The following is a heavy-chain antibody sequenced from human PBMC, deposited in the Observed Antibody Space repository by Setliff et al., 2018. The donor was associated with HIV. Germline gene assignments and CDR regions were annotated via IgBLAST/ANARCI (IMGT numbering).Heavy chain of an antibody. V-gene: IGHV4-39*07. CDR2: MYYTGNT. CDR3: ARLEYYSDGNGYLQFYFDY. J-gene: IGHJ4*02. CDR1: RGSIRSGTYY. Sequence: SETLSLTCTVSRGSIRSGTYYWGWIRQPPGKGLEWTGNMYYTGNTYHNPSLRSRVTMSLDTSKTQYSLKLNSVTAADTAVYYCARLEYYSDGNGYLQFYFDYWGQGTLVTVSS. D-gene: IGHD3-22*01.